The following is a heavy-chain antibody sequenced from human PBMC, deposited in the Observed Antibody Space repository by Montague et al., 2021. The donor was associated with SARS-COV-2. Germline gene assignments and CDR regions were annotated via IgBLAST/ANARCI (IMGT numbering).Heavy chain of an antibody. D-gene: IGHD2-15*01. V-gene: IGHV4-39*01. CDR2: IYYSGST. J-gene: IGHJ5*02. Sequence: SETLSLTCTVSGGSISSSSYYWGWIRQPPGKGLEWIGSIYYSGSTYYNPSLKSRVTISVDTSKNQFSLKLSSVTAAETAVYSCARQEPIVVVVAAARGWFDAWGQGTLVTVSS. CDR3: ARQEPIVVVVAAARGWFDA. CDR1: GGSISSSSYY.